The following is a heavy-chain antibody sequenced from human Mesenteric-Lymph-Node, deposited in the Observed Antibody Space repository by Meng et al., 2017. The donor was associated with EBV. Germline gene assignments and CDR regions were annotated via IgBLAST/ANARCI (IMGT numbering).Heavy chain of an antibody. J-gene: IGHJ5*02. D-gene: IGHD4-11*01. V-gene: IGHV4-4*02. CDR3: ASRGDGIYSNYDWFDP. Sequence: QVQLQESGPGLVKPSETLSLTCAVSDDSIITDRSNWWSWVRQSPGKGLQWIGETDHNGVTNYNPSLKSRVTISVDTSKTQFFLKLTSMTAADTAVYYCASRGDGIYSNYDWFDPWDHGPRVTVYS. CDR2: TDHNGVT. CDR1: DDSIITDRSNW.